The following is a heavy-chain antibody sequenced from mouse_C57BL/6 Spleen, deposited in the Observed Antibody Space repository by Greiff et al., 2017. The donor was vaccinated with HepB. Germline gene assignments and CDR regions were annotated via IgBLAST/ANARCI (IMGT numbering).Heavy chain of an antibody. J-gene: IGHJ4*01. CDR3: ARRRYYYGSRGDLYYAMDY. Sequence: QVQLQQPGAELVKPGASVKLSCKASGYTFTSYWMHWVKQRPGQGLEWIGMIHPNSGSTNYNEKFKSKATLTVDKSSSTAYMQLSSLTSEDSAVYYCARRRYYYGSRGDLYYAMDYWGQGTSVTVSS. D-gene: IGHD1-1*01. CDR1: GYTFTSYW. CDR2: IHPNSGST. V-gene: IGHV1-64*01.